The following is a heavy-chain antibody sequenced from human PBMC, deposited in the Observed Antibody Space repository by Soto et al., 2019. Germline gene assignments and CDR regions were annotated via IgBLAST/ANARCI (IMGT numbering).Heavy chain of an antibody. V-gene: IGHV6-1*01. CDR3: TRGFLKSGFDC. J-gene: IGHJ4*02. D-gene: IGHD3-10*01. CDR2: TYYMSKWHN. Sequence: SQTLSLTCAISGDSVSSNSWNWVSQSPSRGLEWLGRTYYMSKWHNDYAVSVKSRITINPDTSKNQFSLQLNSVTPEDTALYYCTRGFLKSGFDCWGQGTLVTVSS. CDR1: GDSVSSNS.